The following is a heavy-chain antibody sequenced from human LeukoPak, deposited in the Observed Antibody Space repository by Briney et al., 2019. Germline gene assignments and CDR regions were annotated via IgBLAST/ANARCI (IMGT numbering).Heavy chain of an antibody. CDR3: ARSLAASDDFDF. D-gene: IGHD6-13*01. CDR1: GFSLSTSGVG. V-gene: IGHV2-5*02. Sequence: SGPTLVNPTQTLTLTCTFSGFSLSTSGVGVGWIRQPPGKALEWLVIIYWDDDRRYSPSLKSRLTITKDTSKNQVVPTMTNMDPVDTATYYCARSLAASDDFDFWGQGTLVTVSS. CDR2: IYWDDDR. J-gene: IGHJ4*02.